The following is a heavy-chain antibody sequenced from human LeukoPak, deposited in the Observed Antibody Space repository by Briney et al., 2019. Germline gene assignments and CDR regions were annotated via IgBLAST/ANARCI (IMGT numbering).Heavy chain of an antibody. CDR1: GFTFSSYG. J-gene: IGHJ4*02. CDR3: ARDNYGDSFDY. D-gene: IGHD4-17*01. V-gene: IGHV3-33*01. CDR2: IWYDGSNK. Sequence: SGGSLRLSCAASGFTFSSYGMHWVRQAPGKGLEWVAVIWYDGSNKYYADSVKGRFTISRDNSKNTLYLQMNSLRVEDTAVYYCARDNYGDSFDYWGQGTLVTVSS.